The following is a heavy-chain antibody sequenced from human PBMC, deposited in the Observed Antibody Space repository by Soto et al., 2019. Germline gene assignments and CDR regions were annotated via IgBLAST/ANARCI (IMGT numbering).Heavy chain of an antibody. V-gene: IGHV1-8*01. D-gene: IGHD3-3*01. Sequence: ASVKVSCKASGYTFTSYDINWVRQATGQGLEWMGWMNPNSGNTGYAQKFQGRVTMTRNTSISTAYMELSSLRSEDTAVYYCARGGDYYDFWSGYYTKDRRRRTFDYWGQGTLVTVSS. CDR3: ARGGDYYDFWSGYYTKDRRRRTFDY. CDR2: MNPNSGNT. J-gene: IGHJ4*02. CDR1: GYTFTSYD.